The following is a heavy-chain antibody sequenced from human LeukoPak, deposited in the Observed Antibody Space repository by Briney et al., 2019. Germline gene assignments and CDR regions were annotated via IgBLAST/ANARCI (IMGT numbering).Heavy chain of an antibody. CDR3: ARWVGRMVRGAIKPYYYYYYYMDV. D-gene: IGHD3-10*01. J-gene: IGHJ6*03. CDR1: GGSFSGYY. V-gene: IGHV4-34*01. Sequence: SETLSLTCAVYGGSFSGYYWSWIRQPPGKGLEWIGEINHSGSTNYNPSLKSRVTISVDTSKNQFSLKLSSVTAAGTAVYYCARWVGRMVRGAIKPYYYYYYYMDVWGKGTTVTISS. CDR2: INHSGST.